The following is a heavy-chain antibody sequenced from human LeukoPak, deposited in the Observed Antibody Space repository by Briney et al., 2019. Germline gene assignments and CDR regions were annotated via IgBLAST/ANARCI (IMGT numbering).Heavy chain of an antibody. V-gene: IGHV1-69*01. Sequence: GSSVKVSCKASGGTLSRSAFSWVRQAPGQGLEWMGGTIPIFGTGYYAQKFQGRLTITADEPTSTAHMELSSLRSEDTADYFCARRDCGGDCHSSFYYYYGMDVWGQGTTVTVSS. CDR2: TIPIFGTG. CDR3: ARRDCGGDCHSSFYYYYGMDV. CDR1: GGTLSRSA. J-gene: IGHJ6*02. D-gene: IGHD2-21*02.